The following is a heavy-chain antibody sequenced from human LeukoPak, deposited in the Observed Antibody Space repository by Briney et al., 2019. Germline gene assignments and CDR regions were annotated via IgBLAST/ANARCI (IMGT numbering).Heavy chain of an antibody. J-gene: IGHJ4*02. CDR2: MSYDGSNK. D-gene: IGHD5-24*01. Sequence: GGSLRLSCAASGFTFSSYGMHWVRQAPGKGLEWVAVMSYDGSNKDYADSVKGRFTISRDNYKNTLYVQMNSLRAEDTAVYYCAKDSSGGWLRSYYFDSWGQGTLVTVSS. CDR1: GFTFSSYG. V-gene: IGHV3-30*18. CDR3: AKDSSGGWLRSYYFDS.